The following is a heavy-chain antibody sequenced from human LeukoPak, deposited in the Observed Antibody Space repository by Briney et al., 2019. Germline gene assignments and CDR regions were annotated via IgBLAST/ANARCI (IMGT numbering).Heavy chain of an antibody. Sequence: PSETLSLTCTVSGGSISSYYWRWIRQAAGKGLEWIGRIYTSGSTNYNPSLKSRVTMSVDTSNNQFSLKLSSVTAADTAVYYCARLSYRGNSFWGQGTLVTVSS. CDR3: ARLSYRGNSF. V-gene: IGHV4-4*07. CDR1: GGSISSYY. CDR2: IYTSGST. J-gene: IGHJ4*02. D-gene: IGHD4-23*01.